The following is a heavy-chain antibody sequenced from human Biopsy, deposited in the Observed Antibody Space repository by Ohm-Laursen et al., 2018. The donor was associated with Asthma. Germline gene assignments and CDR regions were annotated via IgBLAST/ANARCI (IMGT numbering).Heavy chain of an antibody. J-gene: IGHJ4*02. V-gene: IGHV1-24*01. CDR2: HDHEEGGT. CDR3: ASDFPKDYVRYNFQF. D-gene: IGHD4-17*01. Sequence: SVKVSCKISGYSLTDLSMHWVRQAPGQGLEWMGGHDHEEGGTVNARRFQGRVTITEDASTDTAYMELSSLSSDDTAVYYCASDFPKDYVRYNFQFWGQGTLVTVSS. CDR1: GYSLTDLS.